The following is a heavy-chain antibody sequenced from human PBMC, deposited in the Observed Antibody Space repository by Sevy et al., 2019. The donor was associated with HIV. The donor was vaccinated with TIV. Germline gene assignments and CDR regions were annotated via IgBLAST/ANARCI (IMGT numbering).Heavy chain of an antibody. V-gene: IGHV4-34*01. CDR1: GGSCSGYY. J-gene: IGHJ4*02. CDR3: ARVGMVATAYFDY. Sequence: SETLSLTCAVYGGSCSGYYWSWIRQPPGKGLEWIGEINHSGSTNYNPSLKSRVTISVDTSKNQFSLKLSSVTAADTAVYYCARVGMVATAYFDYWGQGTLVTVSS. D-gene: IGHD5-12*01. CDR2: INHSGST.